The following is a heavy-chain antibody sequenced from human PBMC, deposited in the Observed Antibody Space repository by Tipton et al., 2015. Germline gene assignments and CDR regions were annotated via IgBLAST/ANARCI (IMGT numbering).Heavy chain of an antibody. CDR1: SDSINKYY. J-gene: IGHJ4*02. D-gene: IGHD4-23*01. CDR2: IQFSGST. Sequence: PGLVKPSETMSLTCTVSSDSINKYYWSWLRQPPGKELEWIGYIQFSGSTNYNPSLKSRVTISLDTSTTQFSLKMTSVTTTDTAVYYCARARGRHGGLFDSWGQGTLVTVSS. CDR3: ARARGRHGGLFDS. V-gene: IGHV4-59*01.